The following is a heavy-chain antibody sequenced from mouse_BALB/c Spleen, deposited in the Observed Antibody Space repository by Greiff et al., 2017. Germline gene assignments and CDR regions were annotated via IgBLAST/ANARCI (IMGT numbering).Heavy chain of an antibody. J-gene: IGHJ4*01. CDR3: ARWAITTVVATDAMDY. CDR2: ISYSGST. V-gene: IGHV3-2*02. Sequence: EVQLQQSGPGLVKPSQSLSLTCTVTGYSITSDYAWNWIRQFPGNKLEWMGYISYSGSTSYNPSLKSRISITRDTSKNQFFLQLNSVTTEDTATYYCARWAITTVVATDAMDYWGQGTSVTVSS. D-gene: IGHD1-1*01. CDR1: GYSITSDYA.